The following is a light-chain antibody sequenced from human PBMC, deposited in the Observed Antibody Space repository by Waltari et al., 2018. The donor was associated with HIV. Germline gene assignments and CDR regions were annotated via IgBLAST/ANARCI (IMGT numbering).Light chain of an antibody. V-gene: IGKV3-20*01. Sequence: EIVLTQSPATLSLSPGERGTLSCRASQSVSTYLAWYQQRPGQAPRLLIYGASSRATGIADRFSGSGSGTDFTLTISRLEPEDFAVYYCQQYGSSPCTFGPGTKVDVK. CDR2: GAS. CDR1: QSVSTY. CDR3: QQYGSSPCT. J-gene: IGKJ3*01.